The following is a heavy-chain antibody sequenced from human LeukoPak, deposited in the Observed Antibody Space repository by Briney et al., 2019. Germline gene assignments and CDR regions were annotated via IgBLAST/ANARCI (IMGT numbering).Heavy chain of an antibody. CDR3: ATGRGGYFDWLLSCWFDP. CDR2: FDPEDGET. CDR1: GYTLTELS. J-gene: IGHJ5*02. Sequence: ASVKVSCKVSGYTLTELSMHWVRQAPGKGLEWMGGFDPEDGETIYAQKFQGRVTMTEDTSTDTAYMELSSLRSEDTAVYYCATGRGGYFDWLLSCWFDPWGQGTLVTVSS. V-gene: IGHV1-24*01. D-gene: IGHD3-9*01.